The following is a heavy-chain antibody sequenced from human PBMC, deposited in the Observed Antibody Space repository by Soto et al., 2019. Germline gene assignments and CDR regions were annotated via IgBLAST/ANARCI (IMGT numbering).Heavy chain of an antibody. D-gene: IGHD6-19*01. CDR2: VGRFGNT. CDR3: AKDQWQLMH. V-gene: IGHV3-23*01. Sequence: GGSLRLSCEGSGFSFPDYDMNWVRQTPGKGLEWVAAVGRFGNTYYRDSVRGRFTISRDDSRNTVYLQMNRLRVEDTAVYFCAKDQWQLMHWGRGTLVTVSS. CDR1: GFSFPDYD. J-gene: IGHJ4*01.